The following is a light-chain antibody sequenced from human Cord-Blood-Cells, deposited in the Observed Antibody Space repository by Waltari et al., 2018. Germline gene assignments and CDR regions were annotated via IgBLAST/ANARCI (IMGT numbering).Light chain of an antibody. Sequence: QSALTQPASVSGSPGQSITISCTGTSSDVGGYNYVSWYQQHTGKAPNLMIYDVSNRHAGVSNRFAGSKTGNTASLTISGLQAEDEADYYCSSYTSSSTLVFGGGTKLTVL. J-gene: IGLJ2*01. CDR3: SSYTSSSTLV. V-gene: IGLV2-14*01. CDR2: DVS. CDR1: SSDVGGYNY.